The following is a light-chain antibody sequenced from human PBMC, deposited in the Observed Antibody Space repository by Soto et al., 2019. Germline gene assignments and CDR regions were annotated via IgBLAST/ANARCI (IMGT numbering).Light chain of an antibody. CDR3: QQRSNWPPIT. V-gene: IGKV3-15*01. CDR1: QSVSAN. Sequence: EIVMTQSPATLSVSPGERATLSCRASQSVSANLAWYQHKPGQAPRLLIYGASTRATGIPARFSGSGTGTDFTLTISSLQSEDFAVYYCQQRSNWPPITFGQGTRLEIK. J-gene: IGKJ5*01. CDR2: GAS.